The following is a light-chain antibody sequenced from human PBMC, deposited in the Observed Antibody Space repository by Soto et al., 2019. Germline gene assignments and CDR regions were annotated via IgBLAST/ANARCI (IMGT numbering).Light chain of an antibody. CDR1: SSNVGGYNY. CDR2: EVS. V-gene: IGLV2-14*01. CDR3: SSYTSSSTLVV. Sequence: QSVLTQPASVSGSPGQSITISCTGTSSNVGGYNYVSWYQQHPGKAPKPMIYEVSNRPSGVSNRFSGSKSGNTASLTISGLQAEDEAEYYCSSYTSSSTLVVFGGGTKLTVL. J-gene: IGLJ2*01.